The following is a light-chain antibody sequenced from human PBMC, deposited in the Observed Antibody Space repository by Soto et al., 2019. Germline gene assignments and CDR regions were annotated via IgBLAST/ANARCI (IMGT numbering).Light chain of an antibody. V-gene: IGKV3-15*01. Sequence: EIVLTQSPGTLSLSPGERATLSCRASQNIDNKLVWYQQKPGQVPRLLIYDASTRATGIPARFSGSGYGTEFTLTISSLQSEDFAFYYCQQFHYWWTFGQGTKVDIK. CDR2: DAS. CDR3: QQFHYWWT. J-gene: IGKJ1*01. CDR1: QNIDNK.